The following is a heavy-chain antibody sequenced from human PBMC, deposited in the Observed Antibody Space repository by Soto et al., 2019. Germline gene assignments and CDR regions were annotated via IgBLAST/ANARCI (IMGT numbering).Heavy chain of an antibody. CDR1: GGSISSYY. J-gene: IGHJ5*02. V-gene: IGHV4-59*01. CDR3: ARADYYGSGSSPFDP. D-gene: IGHD3-10*01. Sequence: PSETLSLTCTVSGGSISSYYWSWIRQPPGKGLEWIGYIYYSGSTNYNPSLKSRVTISVDTSKNQFSLKLSSVTAADTAVYYCARADYYGSGSSPFDPWGQGTLVTVSS. CDR2: IYYSGST.